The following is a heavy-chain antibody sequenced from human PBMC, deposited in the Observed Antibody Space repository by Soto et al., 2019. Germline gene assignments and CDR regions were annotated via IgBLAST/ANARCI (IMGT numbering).Heavy chain of an antibody. CDR3: ARGRTQTTYYYGSGSLGV. CDR1: GGSISSSNW. V-gene: IGHV4-4*02. J-gene: IGHJ6*02. D-gene: IGHD3-10*01. CDR2: IYHSGST. Sequence: QVQLQESGPGLVKPSGTLSLTCAVSGGSISSSNWWSWVRQPPGKGLEWIGEIYHSGSTNYNPSPKSRVTISVDKSKNQFSLKLSSVTAADTAVDYCARGRTQTTYYYGSGSLGVWGQGTTVTVSS.